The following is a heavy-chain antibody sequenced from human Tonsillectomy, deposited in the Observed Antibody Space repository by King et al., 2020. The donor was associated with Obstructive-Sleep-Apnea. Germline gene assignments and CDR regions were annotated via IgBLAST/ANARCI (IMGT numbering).Heavy chain of an antibody. D-gene: IGHD1-1*01. CDR1: GFTFDDYA. J-gene: IGHJ4*02. Sequence: VQLVESGGGLVQPGRSLTLSCAASGFTFDDYAMHWVRQVPGKGLEWVSGITWNSGSITYADSVKGRFTISRDNAKKSLYLQMNSLRAEDTALYYCAKDSRWNDEDVHHFDYWGQGTLVTVSS. V-gene: IGHV3-9*01. CDR3: AKDSRWNDEDVHHFDY. CDR2: ITWNSGSI.